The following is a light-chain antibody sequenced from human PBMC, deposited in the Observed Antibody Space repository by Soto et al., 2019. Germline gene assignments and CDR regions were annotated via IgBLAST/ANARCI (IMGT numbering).Light chain of an antibody. V-gene: IGKV3-20*01. J-gene: IGKJ1*01. CDR3: QQYDSSPKT. Sequence: VLTQYPGTLSLSPGERATLSCRASQSVSSSYLAWYQQKPGQAPRLLIYGASSRATGIPDRFSGSGSGTDFTLTISRLEPEDFAVYYCQQYDSSPKTFAQGTKVDI. CDR2: GAS. CDR1: QSVSSSY.